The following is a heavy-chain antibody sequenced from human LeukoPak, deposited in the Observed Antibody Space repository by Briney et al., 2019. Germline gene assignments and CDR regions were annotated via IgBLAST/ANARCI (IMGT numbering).Heavy chain of an antibody. D-gene: IGHD2-15*01. Sequence: GASVKVSCKASGYTFTSYGISWVRQAPGQGLEWMGWVSTYNGNTNYAQKVQGRVTMTTDTSTSTAYMELRSLRSDDTAVYYCARVLCSGGSCYSLFDYWGQGTLVTVSS. V-gene: IGHV1-18*01. CDR2: VSTYNGNT. CDR1: GYTFTSYG. CDR3: ARVLCSGGSCYSLFDY. J-gene: IGHJ4*02.